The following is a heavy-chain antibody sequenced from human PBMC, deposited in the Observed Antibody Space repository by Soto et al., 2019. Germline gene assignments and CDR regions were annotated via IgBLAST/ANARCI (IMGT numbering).Heavy chain of an antibody. CDR3: ARGNYDILTGYYWTTSYFDY. D-gene: IGHD3-9*01. CDR2: IYYSGST. CDR1: GGSISSYY. Sequence: ASETLSLTCTVSGGSISSYYWSWIRQPPGKGLGWIGYIYYSGSTNYNPSLKSRVTISVDTSKNQFSLKLSSVTAADTAVYYCARGNYDILTGYYWTTSYFDYWGQGTLVTVSS. V-gene: IGHV4-59*01. J-gene: IGHJ4*02.